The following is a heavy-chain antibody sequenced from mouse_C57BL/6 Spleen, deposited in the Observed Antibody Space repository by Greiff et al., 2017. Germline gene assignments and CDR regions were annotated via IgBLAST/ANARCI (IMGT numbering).Heavy chain of an antibody. CDR3: TRSPLITTDYYAMDY. Sequence: VQLQQSGAELVRPGASVTLSCKASGYTFTDYEMHWVKQTPVHGLEWIGAIDPETGGTAYNQKFKGKAILTADKSSSTAYMELRSLTSEDSAVYYCTRSPLITTDYYAMDYWGQGTSVTVSS. CDR1: GYTFTDYE. CDR2: IDPETGGT. J-gene: IGHJ4*01. D-gene: IGHD1-1*01. V-gene: IGHV1-15*01.